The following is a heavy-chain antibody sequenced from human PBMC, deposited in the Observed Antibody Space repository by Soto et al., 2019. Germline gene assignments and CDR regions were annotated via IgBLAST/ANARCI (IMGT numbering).Heavy chain of an antibody. CDR2: ISFDGSSE. J-gene: IGHJ4*02. Sequence: QVELVESGGGVVQPGRSLRLSCAASGFTFSNYGMHWVRQAPGKGLEWAAVISFDGSSEYYADSVKGRFSISRDNSKSTLYLQMNSLRAEDTAVYYCAIFRREVVPAMSPGAYWGQGTVVTVSS. V-gene: IGHV3-30*03. CDR1: GFTFSNYG. CDR3: AIFRREVVPAMSPGAY. D-gene: IGHD5-18*01.